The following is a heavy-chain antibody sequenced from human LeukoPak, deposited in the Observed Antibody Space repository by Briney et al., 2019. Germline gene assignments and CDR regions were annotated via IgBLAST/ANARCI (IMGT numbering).Heavy chain of an antibody. D-gene: IGHD5-18*01. CDR3: ASATNGYSYVIDY. CDR1: GFSVSGNY. CDR2: VYSGGST. J-gene: IGHJ4*02. V-gene: IGHV3-66*01. Sequence: GGSLRLSCAASGFSVSGNYVSWVRQAPGKGLEWVSIVYSGGSTYYADSVKGRFTISRDTSKNTVYLQMNSLRAEDTAVYYCASATNGYSYVIDYWGQGTLVTVSS.